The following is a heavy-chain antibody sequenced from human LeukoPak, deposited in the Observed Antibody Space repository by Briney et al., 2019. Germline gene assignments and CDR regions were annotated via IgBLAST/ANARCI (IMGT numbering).Heavy chain of an antibody. D-gene: IGHD3-16*01. CDR1: GFTFSTYS. Sequence: PGGSLRLSCAASGFTFSTYSMNWVRQAPGKGLEWVSYISSSSGTIYYADSVKGRFTISRDNAKNSLYLQMNSLRAEDTAVYYCAGRSEFGVLYYMDVWGEGTTVTVSS. CDR3: AGRSEFGVLYYMDV. CDR2: ISSSSGTI. J-gene: IGHJ6*03. V-gene: IGHV3-48*01.